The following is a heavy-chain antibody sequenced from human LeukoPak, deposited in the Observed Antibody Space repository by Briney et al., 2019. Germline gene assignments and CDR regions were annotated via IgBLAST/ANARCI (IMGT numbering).Heavy chain of an antibody. Sequence: QAGGSLRLSCAASGFTFSSYAMHWVRQAPGKGLEWVAVISYDGSNKYYADSVKGRFTISRDNSKNTLYLQMNSLRAEDTAVYYCATTTADPDYWGQGTLVTVSS. CDR1: GFTFSSYA. CDR2: ISYDGSNK. D-gene: IGHD1-26*01. V-gene: IGHV3-30-3*01. CDR3: ATTTADPDY. J-gene: IGHJ4*02.